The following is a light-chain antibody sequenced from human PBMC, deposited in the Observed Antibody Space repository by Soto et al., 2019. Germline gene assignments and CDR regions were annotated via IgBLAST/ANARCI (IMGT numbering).Light chain of an antibody. V-gene: IGLV2-14*01. Sequence: QSALPQPASVSGSPGQSITISCTGSSSDIGAYNYVSWFQQYPGKAPKLIISEVSNRPSGVSNRFSGSKSGTAASLTISGLQTEDEADYFCFSFTTDWTHVFGTGTKLTVL. CDR2: EVS. CDR3: FSFTTDWTHV. J-gene: IGLJ1*01. CDR1: SSDIGAYNY.